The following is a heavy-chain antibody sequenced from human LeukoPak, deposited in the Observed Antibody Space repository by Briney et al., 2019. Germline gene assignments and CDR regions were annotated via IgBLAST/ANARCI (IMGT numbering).Heavy chain of an antibody. Sequence: ASVKVSCKASGYTFTSYYMHWVRQAPGQGLEWMGIINPSGGSTSYAQKFQGRVTMTRDTSTSPVYMELSSLRSEDTAVYYCARGEAARPGSGYYYYYYMDVWGKGTTVTVSS. V-gene: IGHV1-46*01. CDR2: INPSGGST. CDR1: GYTFTSYY. J-gene: IGHJ6*03. D-gene: IGHD6-6*01. CDR3: ARGEAARPGSGYYYYYYMDV.